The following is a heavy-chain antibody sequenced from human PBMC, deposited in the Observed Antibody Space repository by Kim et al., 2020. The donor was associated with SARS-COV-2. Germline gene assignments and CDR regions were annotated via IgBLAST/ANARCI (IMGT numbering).Heavy chain of an antibody. J-gene: IGHJ6*03. Sequence: SETLSLTCTVSGGSISSGGYYWSWIRQHPGKGLEWIGYIYYSGSTYYNPSLKSRVTISVDTSKNQFSLKLSSVTAADTAVYYCARSGKYDFWSGYYKDYYYYMDVWGKGTTVTVSS. V-gene: IGHV4-31*03. D-gene: IGHD3-3*01. CDR2: IYYSGST. CDR1: GGSISSGGYY. CDR3: ARSGKYDFWSGYYKDYYYYMDV.